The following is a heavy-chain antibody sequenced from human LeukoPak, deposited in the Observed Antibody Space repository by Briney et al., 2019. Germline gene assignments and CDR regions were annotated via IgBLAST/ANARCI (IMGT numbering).Heavy chain of an antibody. CDR2: IYSGGRI. J-gene: IGHJ3*02. CDR3: ARAPWAYGNYVHAFDI. V-gene: IGHV4-39*07. D-gene: IGHD4-11*01. CDR1: GGSFSGSYY. Sequence: SETLSLTCTVSGGSFSGSYYWGWIRQPPGKGLEWIGSIYSGGRIYYNPSLKSRVTISVDTSKNHFSLKLTSVTAADTAVYYCARAPWAYGNYVHAFDIWGQGTMVTVSS.